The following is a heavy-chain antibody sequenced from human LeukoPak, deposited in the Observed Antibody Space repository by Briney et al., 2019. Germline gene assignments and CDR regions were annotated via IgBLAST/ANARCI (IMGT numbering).Heavy chain of an antibody. J-gene: IGHJ4*02. CDR2: IYYSGNT. CDR3: ARAPHFFDSSGSRYYFDY. Sequence: SETLSLTCTVSGGSIRSTTYYWGWIRQPPGKGLEWIGSIYYSGNTYYSPSLMSRVTISVDTSKNQFSLNLSSVTAADTAMYYCARAPHFFDSSGSRYYFDYWGQGALVTVSS. CDR1: GGSIRSTTYY. V-gene: IGHV4-39*07. D-gene: IGHD3-22*01.